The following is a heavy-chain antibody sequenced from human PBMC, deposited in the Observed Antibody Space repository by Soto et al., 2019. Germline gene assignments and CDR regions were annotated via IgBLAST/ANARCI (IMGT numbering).Heavy chain of an antibody. CDR2: ISYDGSNK. V-gene: IGHV3-30-3*01. CDR1: GFTFSSYA. CDR3: ARETYSSGWTPTLDY. J-gene: IGHJ4*02. Sequence: QVQLVESGGGVVQPGRSLRLSCAASGFTFSSYAMHWVRQAPGKGLEWVAVISYDGSNKYYADSVKGRFTISRDNSKNTLYLQMNSLRAEDTAVYYCARETYSSGWTPTLDYWGQGTLVTVSS. D-gene: IGHD6-19*01.